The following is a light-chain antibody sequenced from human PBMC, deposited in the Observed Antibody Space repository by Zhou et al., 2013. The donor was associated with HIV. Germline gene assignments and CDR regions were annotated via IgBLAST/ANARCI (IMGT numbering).Light chain of an antibody. CDR1: RSVSPW. CDR3: QDYGDSSKT. Sequence: DVQLTQSPPTLSASVGDNVTITCRASRSVSPWLAWYQQKPGGAPKLLVYQASTLESGVSSRFSGRASGAEFHLSIVSLQPDDFATYYCQDYGDSSKTFGRGTRVEMK. CDR2: QAS. J-gene: IGKJ4*02. V-gene: IGKV1-5*03.